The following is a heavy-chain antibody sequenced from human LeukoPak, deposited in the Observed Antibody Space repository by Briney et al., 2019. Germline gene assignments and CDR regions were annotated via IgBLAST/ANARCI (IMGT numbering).Heavy chain of an antibody. Sequence: GESLQISCKGSGYSFTSYWIGWVRQAPGKGLEWVAVIWYDGSNKYYADSVKGRFTISRDNSKNTLYLQMNSLRAEDTAVYYCARVTSRKTWDYFDYWGQGTLVTVSS. CDR1: GYSFTSYW. CDR3: ARVTSRKTWDYFDY. J-gene: IGHJ4*02. CDR2: IWYDGSNK. D-gene: IGHD4-11*01. V-gene: IGHV3-33*01.